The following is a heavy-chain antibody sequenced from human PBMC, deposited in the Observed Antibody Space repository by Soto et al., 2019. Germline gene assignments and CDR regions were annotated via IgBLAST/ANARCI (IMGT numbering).Heavy chain of an antibody. CDR1: GFTFSSYG. D-gene: IGHD2-8*01. J-gene: IGHJ4*02. CDR2: NSGGGDTT. Sequence: GGSLRLSCAASGFTFSSYGISWLRLSPGKGLECVSVNSGGGDTTYYTPSVKGRFNISRDDFRNTLYLQMNSLRTGDTAIYYCAKLRDFVVLPAGILDYWGPGTLVTVSS. V-gene: IGHV3-23*01. CDR3: AKLRDFVVLPAGILDY.